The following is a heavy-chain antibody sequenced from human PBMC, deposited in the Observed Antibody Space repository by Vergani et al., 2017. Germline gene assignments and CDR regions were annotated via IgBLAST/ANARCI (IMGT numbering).Heavy chain of an antibody. D-gene: IGHD6-13*01. J-gene: IGHJ3*02. CDR1: GFSLITSGMR. CDR3: ARATIAGDAFDI. Sequence: QVTLTESGPALVKHTQTLTLTCPFSGFSLITSGMRVSWIRQPPGKALEWLARIDWDDDKFYSTSLKTRLTISKDTSKNQVVRTMTNMDPVDTATYYCARATIAGDAFDIGGQGTMVTVSS. CDR2: IDWDDDK. V-gene: IGHV2-70*04.